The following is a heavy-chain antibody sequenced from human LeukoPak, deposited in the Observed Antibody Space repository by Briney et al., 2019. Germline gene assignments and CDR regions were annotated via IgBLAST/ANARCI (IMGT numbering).Heavy chain of an antibody. CDR3: ATSGGTSHYYYYYMDV. CDR2: IYSGGST. Sequence: PGGSLRLSCAASGFTVSSNYMSWVRQAPGKGLEWVSVIYSGGSTYYADSVKGRFTISRDNSKNTLYLQMNSLRAEDTAVYYCATSGGTSHYYYYYMDVWGKGTTVTISS. V-gene: IGHV3-66*01. J-gene: IGHJ6*03. CDR1: GFTVSSNY. D-gene: IGHD3-10*01.